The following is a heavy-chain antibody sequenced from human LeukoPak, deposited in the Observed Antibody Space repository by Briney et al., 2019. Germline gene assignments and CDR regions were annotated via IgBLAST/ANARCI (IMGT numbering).Heavy chain of an antibody. Sequence: GGSLRFSCAASGFTFSSYAMHWVRQAPGKGLEYVSAISSNGGSTYYANSVKGRFTISRDNSKNTLYLQMGSLRAEDMAVYYCARTSIAAAGTFDYWGQGTLVTVSS. CDR3: ARTSIAAAGTFDY. V-gene: IGHV3-64*01. CDR2: ISSNGGST. J-gene: IGHJ4*02. CDR1: GFTFSSYA. D-gene: IGHD6-13*01.